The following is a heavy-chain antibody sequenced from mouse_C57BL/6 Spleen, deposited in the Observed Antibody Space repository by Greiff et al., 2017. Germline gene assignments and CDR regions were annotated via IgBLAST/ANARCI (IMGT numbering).Heavy chain of an antibody. V-gene: IGHV1-64*01. CDR2: IHPNSGST. Sequence: QVQLQQPGAELVKPGASVKLSCKASGYTFTSYWMHWVKQRPGQGLEWIGMIHPNSGSTNYNEKFKSKATLTVDKSSSTAYMQLSSLTSEDSAVYYCSRGDDGSPSGFAYWGQGTLVTVAA. CDR1: GYTFTSYW. CDR3: SRGDDGSPSGFAY. J-gene: IGHJ3*01. D-gene: IGHD1-1*01.